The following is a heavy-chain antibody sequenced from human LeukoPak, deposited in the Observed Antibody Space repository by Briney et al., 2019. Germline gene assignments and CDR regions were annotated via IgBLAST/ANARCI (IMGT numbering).Heavy chain of an antibody. CDR1: GFTFSSYG. CDR3: AKGGAIAVAGTPLGP. V-gene: IGHV3-30*02. CDR2: IRYDGSNK. J-gene: IGHJ5*02. Sequence: GGSLRLSCAASGFTFSSYGMHWVRQAPGKGLEWVAFIRYDGSNKYYADSVKGRFTISRDNSKNTLYLQMNSLRAEDTAVYYCAKGGAIAVAGTPLGPWGQGTLVTVSS. D-gene: IGHD6-19*01.